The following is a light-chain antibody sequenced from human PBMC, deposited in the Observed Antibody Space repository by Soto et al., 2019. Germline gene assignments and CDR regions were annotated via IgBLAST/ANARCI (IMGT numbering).Light chain of an antibody. Sequence: EIVLTQSPGTLSLSPGERATLSCRASQSVNSNYLAWYQQKPGQAPRPLIYGASSRATGIPDRFSGSGAGTDFTLTISRLESEDFAVYYCQQYGSSPWTFGQGTKVEIK. CDR1: QSVNSNY. CDR2: GAS. V-gene: IGKV3-20*01. J-gene: IGKJ1*01. CDR3: QQYGSSPWT.